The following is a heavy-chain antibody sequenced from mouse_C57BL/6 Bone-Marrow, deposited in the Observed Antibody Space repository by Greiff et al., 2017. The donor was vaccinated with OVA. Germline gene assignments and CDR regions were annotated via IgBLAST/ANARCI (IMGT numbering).Heavy chain of an antibody. Sequence: VQLQQSGPELVKPGASVKISCTASGYSFTGYYMNWVKQSPEKSLEWIGEINPSTGGTTYNPKFKAKATLTVEKSSSTAYMQLKSLPSEDSAVSECASLMTTVGNRGQGTTHTVSS. V-gene: IGHV1-42*01. CDR1: GYSFTGYY. CDR3: ASLMTTVGN. CDR2: INPSTGGT. J-gene: IGHJ2*01. D-gene: IGHD1-1*01.